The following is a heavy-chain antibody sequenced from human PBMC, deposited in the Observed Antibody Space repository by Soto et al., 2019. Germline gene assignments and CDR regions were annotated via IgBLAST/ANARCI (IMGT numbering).Heavy chain of an antibody. CDR3: ARVQYSGYDFKLAFDI. CDR2: IHAGNGYT. CDR1: GYTFDNYA. Sequence: QVQLVQSRAQVKKPGASVKVSCKASGYTFDNYALYWVRQAPGRRLEWMGWIHAGNGYTTYSQSFQGRVTITRDTSASTVHMDLSSLRSEDTTVYYCARVQYSGYDFKLAFDIWGQGTMVTVSS. D-gene: IGHD5-12*01. V-gene: IGHV1-3*01. J-gene: IGHJ3*02.